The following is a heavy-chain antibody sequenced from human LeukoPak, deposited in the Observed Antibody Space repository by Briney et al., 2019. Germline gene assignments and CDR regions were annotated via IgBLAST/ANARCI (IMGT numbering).Heavy chain of an antibody. D-gene: IGHD2-2*02. CDR2: IIPIFGTA. V-gene: IGHV1-69*01. CDR3: ARERGIVVVPAAISWFDP. Sequence: GSSVTVSFKASGGTFSSYAISWVRQAPGQGLEWMGGIIPIFGTANYAQKFQGRVTITADESTSTAYMELSSLRSEDTAVYYCARERGIVVVPAAISWFDPWGQGTLVTVSS. J-gene: IGHJ5*02. CDR1: GGTFSSYA.